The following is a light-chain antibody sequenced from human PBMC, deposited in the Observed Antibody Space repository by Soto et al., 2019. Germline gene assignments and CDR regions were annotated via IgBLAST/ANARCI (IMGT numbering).Light chain of an antibody. CDR3: QQYDNWPPLT. CDR1: QSININ. Sequence: EIVMTQSPATLSGSPGERVTLSCRASQSININLAWYQQKPGQAPRVLIYGASSRASGIPDRFSGSGSGTDFTLTISRLEHDDFAFYYCQQYDNWPPLTFGGGTRVELK. J-gene: IGKJ4*01. V-gene: IGKV3D-15*01. CDR2: GAS.